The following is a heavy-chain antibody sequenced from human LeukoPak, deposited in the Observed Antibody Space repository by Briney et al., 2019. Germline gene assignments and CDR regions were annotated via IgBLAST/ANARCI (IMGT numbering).Heavy chain of an antibody. CDR3: ARGGGHCSGGNCYSLWFDP. CDR2: IHYSGST. CDR1: GGSISSGDYY. J-gene: IGHJ5*02. D-gene: IGHD2-15*01. Sequence: SETLSLTCTVSGGSISSGDYYWSWIRQPPGKGLEWIGYIHYSGSTYYGPFLKSRVTMSVDTSQNQFSLKLSSVTAADTAVYSCARGGGHCSGGNCYSLWFDPWGQGTLVTVSS. V-gene: IGHV4-30-4*01.